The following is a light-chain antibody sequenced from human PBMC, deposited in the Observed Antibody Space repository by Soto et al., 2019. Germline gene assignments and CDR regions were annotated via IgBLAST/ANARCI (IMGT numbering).Light chain of an antibody. Sequence: QSVLTQPASVSGSPGQSITISCTGTSSDVGGYNYVSWYRQHPGRAPKLMIYDVSNRPSGVSNRFSGSKSGNTASLTISGLQAEDEADYYGCSYAGSSTYVFGTGTKVTVL. V-gene: IGLV2-23*02. CDR2: DVS. CDR3: CSYAGSSTYV. CDR1: SSDVGGYNY. J-gene: IGLJ1*01.